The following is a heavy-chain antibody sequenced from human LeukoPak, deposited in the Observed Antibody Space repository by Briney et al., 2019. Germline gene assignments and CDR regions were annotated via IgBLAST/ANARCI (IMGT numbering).Heavy chain of an antibody. J-gene: IGHJ3*02. CDR2: IYTSGST. D-gene: IGHD3-10*01. CDR3: AREYVVTMVRGVMGAFDI. CDR1: GGSISSYY. V-gene: IGHV4-4*07. Sequence: SETLSLTCTVSGGSISSYYWSWIRQPAGKGLEWIGRIYTSGSTNYNPSLKRRVTMSVDTSKNQFSLKLSSVTAADTAVYYCAREYVVTMVRGVMGAFDIWGQGTKVTVSS.